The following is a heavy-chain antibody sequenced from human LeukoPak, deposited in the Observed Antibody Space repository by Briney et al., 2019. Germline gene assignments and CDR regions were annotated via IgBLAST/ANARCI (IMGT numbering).Heavy chain of an antibody. J-gene: IGHJ4*02. CDR2: IRYDGSNK. D-gene: IGHD4-17*01. CDR3: AKDSDYGDSSFDY. CDR1: GFTFSSYG. Sequence: GGSLRLSCGASGFTFSSYGMHWVRQAPGKGLEWVAFIRYDGSNKYYADSVKGRFTISRDNSKNTLYLQMNSLRAEDTAVYYCAKDSDYGDSSFDYWGQGTLVTVSS. V-gene: IGHV3-30*02.